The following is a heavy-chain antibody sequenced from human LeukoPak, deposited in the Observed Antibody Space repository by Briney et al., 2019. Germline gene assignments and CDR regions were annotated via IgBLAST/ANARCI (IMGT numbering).Heavy chain of an antibody. Sequence: PSQTLSLTCTVSGGSISSGGYYWSWIRQHPGKGLEWIGYIYYSGSTYYNPSLKSRVTISVDTSKNQFSLRLIAVTAADTAVYHCARHHYYDRSGYYPLNPWGQGTLVTVSS. CDR1: GGSISSGGYY. J-gene: IGHJ5*02. CDR3: ARHHYYDRSGYYPLNP. CDR2: IYYSGST. D-gene: IGHD3-22*01. V-gene: IGHV4-31*03.